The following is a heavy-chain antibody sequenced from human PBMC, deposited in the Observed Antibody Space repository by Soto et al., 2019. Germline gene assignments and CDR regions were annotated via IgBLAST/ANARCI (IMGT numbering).Heavy chain of an antibody. Sequence: QVQLQESGPGLVKPSQTLSLTCTVSGGSISSGGYYWSWIRQHPGKGLEWIGYIYYSGSTFYNPSLKSRVTISVDTSKNQFSLKLSSVTAADTAVYYCAREYCSGGSCYLDYWGQGTLVTVSS. V-gene: IGHV4-31*03. CDR3: AREYCSGGSCYLDY. CDR2: IYYSGST. D-gene: IGHD2-15*01. J-gene: IGHJ4*02. CDR1: GGSISSGGYY.